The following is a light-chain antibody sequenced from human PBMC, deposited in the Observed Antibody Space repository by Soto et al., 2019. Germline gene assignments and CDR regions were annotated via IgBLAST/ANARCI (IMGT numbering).Light chain of an antibody. V-gene: IGKV1-39*01. CDR3: QETYGPPYT. J-gene: IGKJ2*01. Sequence: DIRMTQSPSSLSASVGDRVTITCRASQSISVFLNWYQQRPGKAPRLLIFGASSLQSGVPSRFSGGGPGTDFTLAISRLHPEDLATYYCQETYGPPYTFGQGTTLQI. CDR1: QSISVF. CDR2: GAS.